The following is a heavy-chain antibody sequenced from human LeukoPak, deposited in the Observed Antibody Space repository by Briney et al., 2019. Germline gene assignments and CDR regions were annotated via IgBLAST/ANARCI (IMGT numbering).Heavy chain of an antibody. V-gene: IGHV4-34*01. D-gene: IGHD6-19*01. CDR3: AQRAVAGSYYFDY. Sequence: PSETLSLTCAVYGGSFSGYYWNWIRQPPGKGLEWIGEVYHSGSTNYNPSLKSRVTISVDTSKNQFSLKLSSVTAADTAVYYCAQRAVAGSYYFDYWGQGTLVTVSS. J-gene: IGHJ4*02. CDR1: GGSFSGYY. CDR2: VYHSGST.